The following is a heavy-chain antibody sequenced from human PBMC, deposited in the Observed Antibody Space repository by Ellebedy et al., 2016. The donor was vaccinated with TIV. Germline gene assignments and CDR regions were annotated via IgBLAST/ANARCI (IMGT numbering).Heavy chain of an antibody. J-gene: IGHJ4*02. CDR2: IYYSGST. Sequence: SEALSLTCTVSGGSISSYYWSWIRQPPGKGLEWIGYIYYSGSTNYNPSLKSRVTISVDTSKNQFSLKLSSVTAADTAVYYCAGALVGAPYYFDYWGQGTLVTVSS. D-gene: IGHD1-26*01. CDR3: AGALVGAPYYFDY. V-gene: IGHV4-59*01. CDR1: GGSISSYY.